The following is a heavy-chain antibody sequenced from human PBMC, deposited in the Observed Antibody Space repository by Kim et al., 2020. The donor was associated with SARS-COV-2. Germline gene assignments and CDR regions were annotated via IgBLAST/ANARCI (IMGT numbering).Heavy chain of an antibody. V-gene: IGHV3-23*01. CDR3: ARASSSGSYYWLNH. D-gene: IGHD3-22*01. CDR2: ISDYGT. J-gene: IGHJ5*02. CDR1: GFTFSNYA. Sequence: GGSLRLSCVASGFTFSNYAMNWVRQAPGKGLEWVSIISDYGTHYVDSVKGRFTVSRDNSKNTQYLQMNSLRAEDSAVYFCARASSSGSYYWLNHWGQGTLVTVAS.